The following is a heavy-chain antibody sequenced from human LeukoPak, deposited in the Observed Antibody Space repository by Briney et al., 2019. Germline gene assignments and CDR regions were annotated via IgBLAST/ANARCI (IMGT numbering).Heavy chain of an antibody. CDR3: ARDQEVMDV. CDR2: IYTSGST. V-gene: IGHV4-4*07. Sequence: SETLSLTCAVSGYSISSGYYWSWIRQPAGKGLEWIGRIYTSGSTNYNPSLKSRVTMSVDTSKNQLSLKLSSVTAADTAVYYCARDQEVMDVWGKGTTVTVSS. CDR1: GYSISSGYY. J-gene: IGHJ6*04.